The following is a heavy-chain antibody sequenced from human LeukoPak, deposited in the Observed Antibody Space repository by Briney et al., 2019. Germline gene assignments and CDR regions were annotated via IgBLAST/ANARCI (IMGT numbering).Heavy chain of an antibody. D-gene: IGHD4-17*01. CDR1: GFTFRNYN. CDR3: ARDYGDHGEYFDY. Sequence: GGSLRLSCAASGFTFRNYNMNWVRQAPGKGLEWVSYISRSSSTIYYADSVKGRFTISRDNDKNAVYLQMNSLRDEDTAVYYCARDYGDHGEYFDYWGQGTLVTVSS. J-gene: IGHJ4*02. V-gene: IGHV3-48*02. CDR2: ISRSSSTI.